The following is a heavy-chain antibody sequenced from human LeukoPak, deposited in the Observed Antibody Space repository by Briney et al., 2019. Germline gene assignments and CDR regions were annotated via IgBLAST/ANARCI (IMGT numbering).Heavy chain of an antibody. Sequence: PSQTLSLTCTVSGGSISSGRYYWSWIPQPAGKGLEGIGRIYTSGSTNYNPSLKSRITMSVDTSKNQFSLKLSSVTAADTAVYYCARFTRPGWYFDLWGRGTLVTVSS. V-gene: IGHV4-61*02. J-gene: IGHJ2*01. CDR1: GGSISSGRYY. CDR2: IYTSGST. CDR3: ARFTRPGWYFDL.